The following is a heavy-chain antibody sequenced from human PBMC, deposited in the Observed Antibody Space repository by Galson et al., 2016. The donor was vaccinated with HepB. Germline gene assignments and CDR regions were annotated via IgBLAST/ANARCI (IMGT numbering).Heavy chain of an antibody. J-gene: IGHJ2*01. CDR2: INPSGGKT. CDR3: ARETGKLTTVTTVTSLWYFDL. D-gene: IGHD4-17*01. V-gene: IGHV1-46*01. CDR1: GYTFRTYY. Sequence: SVKVSCKAFGYTFRTYYMHWVRQAPGQGLEWMGIINPSGGKTKYAQRFQGSVTMTSDTSTNTLYMELSSLRSDDTAVYYCARETGKLTTVTTVTSLWYFDLWGRGTLVTVSS.